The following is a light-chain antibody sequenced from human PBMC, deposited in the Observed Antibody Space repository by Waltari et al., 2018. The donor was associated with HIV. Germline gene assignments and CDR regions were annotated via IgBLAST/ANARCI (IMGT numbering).Light chain of an antibody. Sequence: SFELTQPPSVSVSSGHTANIACSGNELSHNYVSWYQQRSGQSPPLVMFLDSKRPSGIPERFSGSNSGNTATLTITEAQPLDEGQYSCQAWDSGTVVFGGGTNLSVL. CDR3: QAWDSGTVV. V-gene: IGLV3-1*01. CDR1: ELSHNY. J-gene: IGLJ3*02. CDR2: LDS.